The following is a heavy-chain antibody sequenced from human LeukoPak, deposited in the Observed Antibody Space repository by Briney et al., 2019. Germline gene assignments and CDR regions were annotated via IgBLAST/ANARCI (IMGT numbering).Heavy chain of an antibody. CDR1: GYRFSNYW. CDR2: IFPTDSDT. J-gene: IGHJ4*02. CDR3: ARHRGLRFEGGGYFFDY. D-gene: IGHD3-10*01. V-gene: IGHV5-51*01. Sequence: GDSLKISCQGSGYRFSNYWIAWVRQKPGKGLEWMGIIFPTDSDTRYSPSFLGQVSISADTSIGAAYLQWSSLKALDTAIYYCARHRGLRFEGGGYFFDYWGQGTLVTVSS.